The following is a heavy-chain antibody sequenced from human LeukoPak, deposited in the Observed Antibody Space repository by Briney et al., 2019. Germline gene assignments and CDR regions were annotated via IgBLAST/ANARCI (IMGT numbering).Heavy chain of an antibody. D-gene: IGHD3-22*01. V-gene: IGHV4-39*01. J-gene: IGHJ6*03. CDR2: IYYSGST. Sequence: GSLRLSCAASGFTVSSNYMSWVRQPPGKGLEWIGSIYYSGSTYYNPSLKSRVTISVDTSKNQFSLKLSSVTAADTAVYYCARPSSGEGLWDYYYYMDVWGKGTTVTVSS. CDR3: ARPSSGEGLWDYYYYMDV. CDR1: GFTVSSNY.